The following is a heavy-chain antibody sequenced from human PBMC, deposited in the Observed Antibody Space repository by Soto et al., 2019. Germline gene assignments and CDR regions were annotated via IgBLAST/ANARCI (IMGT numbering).Heavy chain of an antibody. V-gene: IGHV1-69*01. CDR3: ARGYSGGYYYAMDV. Sequence: QVQLVQSRAEVKKPGSSVRVSCQASGGTFTTYAFNWVRQAPGQGLEWMGGIIPMYNKPNYAPNFLGRVTMSADPSTSTAYMELTTLRSEDTAVYFCARGYSGGYYYAMDVWGQGTTVTVSS. J-gene: IGHJ6*02. CDR1: GGTFTTYA. CDR2: IIPMYNKP. D-gene: IGHD4-4*01.